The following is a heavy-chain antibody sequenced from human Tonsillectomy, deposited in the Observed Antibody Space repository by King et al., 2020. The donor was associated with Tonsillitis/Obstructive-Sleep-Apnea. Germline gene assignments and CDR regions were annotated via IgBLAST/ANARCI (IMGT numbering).Heavy chain of an antibody. D-gene: IGHD4/OR15-4a*01. Sequence: VQLVESGPEVKKPGASVKVACKASGDTFISSGISWVRQAPGQGLEWMGWISDDNGNTIYAQKLQGRVTMTTDTSTSTVYMNLRILRFDDTAVYYCARTMVRFGGGMDVWGQGTTVTVS. CDR2: ISDDNGNT. J-gene: IGHJ6*02. V-gene: IGHV1-18*01. CDR3: ARTMVRFGGGMDV. CDR1: GDTFISSG.